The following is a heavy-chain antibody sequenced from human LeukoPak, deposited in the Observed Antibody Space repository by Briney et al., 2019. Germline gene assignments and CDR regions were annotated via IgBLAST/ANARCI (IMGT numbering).Heavy chain of an antibody. CDR2: ISIRGSYT. J-gene: IGHJ4*02. Sequence: PGGSLRLSCAASGFTFSVYYMSWIRQAPGKGLEWVSFISIRGSYTNYADSVKGRFTISRDNAKNSLYLQMDSLRAEDTAVYYCARDEVWGSFRYVYYWGQGTLVTVSS. V-gene: IGHV3-11*05. CDR3: ARDEVWGSFRYVYY. CDR1: GFTFSVYY. D-gene: IGHD3-16*02.